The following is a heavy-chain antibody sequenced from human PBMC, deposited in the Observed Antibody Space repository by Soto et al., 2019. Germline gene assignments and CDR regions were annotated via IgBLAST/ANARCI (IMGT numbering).Heavy chain of an antibody. D-gene: IGHD1-26*01. CDR2: INPNSGGT. J-gene: IGHJ4*02. V-gene: IGHV1-2*02. CDR3: AGTGGISS. CDR1: GYTFTDYY. Sequence: QVRLVQSGPEVKKPGASVKVSCKASGYTFTDYYMQWVRQAPGQGLEWMGWINPNSGGTNSAPKFQGRVSMTRDTSISTAYLELSSLRSDDTAVYYCAGTGGISSWGQGTLVIVSS.